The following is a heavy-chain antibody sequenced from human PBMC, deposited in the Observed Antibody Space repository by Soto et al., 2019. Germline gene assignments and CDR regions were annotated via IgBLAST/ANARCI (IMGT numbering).Heavy chain of an antibody. V-gene: IGHV4-30-4*01. CDR2: IYHSGST. J-gene: IGHJ5*02. Sequence: PSETLSLTCTVSGDSISSGDYSWNWIRQPPGKGLEWIGYIYHSGSTYYNPSLKSRVTISVDTSKNQFSLKLSSVTAADTAVYYCARDRGVATIVGWFDPWGQGTLVTVSS. CDR3: ARDRGVATIVGWFDP. D-gene: IGHD5-12*01. CDR1: GDSISSGDYS.